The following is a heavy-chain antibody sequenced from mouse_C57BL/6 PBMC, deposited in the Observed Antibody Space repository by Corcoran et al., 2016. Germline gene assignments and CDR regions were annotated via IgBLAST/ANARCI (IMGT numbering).Heavy chain of an antibody. J-gene: IGHJ1*03. CDR3: ALRYFDV. CDR1: GYTFTDYS. Sequence: EVQLQQSGPVLVKPGASVKMSCKASGYTFTDYSMNWVKQSHGKRLEWIGVINPYNGGTSYNQKFKGKATLTVDKSSSTAYMELNSLTSEDSAVYYCALRYFDVWGTGTTFTVSS. CDR2: INPYNGGT. V-gene: IGHV1-19*01. D-gene: IGHD2-10*01.